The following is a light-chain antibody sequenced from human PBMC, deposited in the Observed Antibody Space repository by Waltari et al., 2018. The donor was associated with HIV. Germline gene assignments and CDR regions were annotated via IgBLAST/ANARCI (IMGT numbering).Light chain of an antibody. Sequence: FMLTQPHSVSESPGKTVTISCTRSSGSIADYFVQWYQQRPGSSPTTVIYEQDQSPSGVPDLFSGSIDISSNAASLIISGLKTEDEAEYFCQSFDRHTEVVFGGGTKLTVL. J-gene: IGLJ2*01. V-gene: IGLV6-57*01. CDR2: EQD. CDR1: SGSIADYF. CDR3: QSFDRHTEVV.